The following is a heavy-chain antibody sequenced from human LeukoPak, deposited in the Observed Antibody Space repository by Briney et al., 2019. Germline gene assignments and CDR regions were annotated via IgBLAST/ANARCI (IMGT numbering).Heavy chain of an antibody. CDR3: ARDDVVVVAETNDYYYYYMDV. V-gene: IGHV1-2*02. CDR1: GYTFTGYY. Sequence: ASVKVSCKASGYTFTGYYMHWVRQAPGQRLEWMGWINPNGADTNYAQKFQGRVTMTRDTSISTAYMELSRLRSDDTALYYCARDDVVVVAETNDYYYYYMDVWGKGTTVTVSS. CDR2: INPNGADT. J-gene: IGHJ6*03. D-gene: IGHD2-15*01.